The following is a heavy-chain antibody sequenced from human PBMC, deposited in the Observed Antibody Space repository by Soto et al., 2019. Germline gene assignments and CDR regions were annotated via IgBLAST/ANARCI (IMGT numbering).Heavy chain of an antibody. J-gene: IGHJ4*02. V-gene: IGHV3-74*01. Sequence: EVHLVESGGGLVQPGGSLSLSCAASGFTFSSYWMHWARQAPGKGLEWLWSINGGGSIIPHADSVRGRFTVSRDNAKNTQALQMHSLRADDTGVYYCVMDDCSGGLCKRFDYWGQGTLVTVSS. D-gene: IGHD2-15*01. CDR3: VMDDCSGGLCKRFDY. CDR2: INGGGSII. CDR1: GFTFSSYW.